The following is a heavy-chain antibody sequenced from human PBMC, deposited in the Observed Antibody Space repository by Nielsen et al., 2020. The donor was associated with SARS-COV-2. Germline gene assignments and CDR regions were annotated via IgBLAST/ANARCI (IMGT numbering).Heavy chain of an antibody. V-gene: IGHV3-20*04. D-gene: IGHD5-18*01. CDR2: VNWNGGTR. CDR3: ARYITEYTAMVSYYGMDV. Sequence: GESLKISCAASGFTFDDYGMSWVRQGPGKGLEWVAGVNWNGGTRFYADSVKGRFTISRDNAKNSLYLQMNSLRAEDTALYYCARYITEYTAMVSYYGMDVRGHGTTVTVSS. J-gene: IGHJ6*02. CDR1: GFTFDDYG.